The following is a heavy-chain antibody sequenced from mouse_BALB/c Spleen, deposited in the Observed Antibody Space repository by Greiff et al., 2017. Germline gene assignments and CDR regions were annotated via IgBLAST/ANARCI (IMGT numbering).Heavy chain of an antibody. CDR3: ARGPYDYDYAMDY. D-gene: IGHD2-4*01. V-gene: IGHV1S135*01. J-gene: IGHJ4*01. CDR2: IDPYNGGT. CDR1: GYSFTGYN. Sequence: VQLQQSGPELGKPGASVKISCKASGYSFTGYNMYWVKQSHRKSLEWIGYIDPYNGGTSYNQKSKGKATLTVDKSSSTAYMHLNSLTSEDSAIYYCARGPYDYDYAMDYWGQGTSVTVSS.